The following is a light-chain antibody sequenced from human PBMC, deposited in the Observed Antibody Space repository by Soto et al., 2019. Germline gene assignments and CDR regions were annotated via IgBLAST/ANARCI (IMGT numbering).Light chain of an antibody. Sequence: EIVLTQSPVTPSLSPGESATLSCRTSQTTSGKYLAWYQQRPGLAPRLLVYGASRRATGIPDRFRGSGSGTEFTLTISGLEPEDFAVYFCQHYGSSPPVTFGQGTRLEIK. CDR3: QHYGSSPPVT. CDR2: GAS. J-gene: IGKJ5*01. V-gene: IGKV3-20*01. CDR1: QTTSGKY.